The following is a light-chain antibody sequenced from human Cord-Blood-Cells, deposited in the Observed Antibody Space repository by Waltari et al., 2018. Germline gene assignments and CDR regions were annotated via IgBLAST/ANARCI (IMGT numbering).Light chain of an antibody. V-gene: IGLV2-23*01. Sequence: QSALTQPASVSGSPGQSITIPCTGTSSYVGSYTLVSWYQQHPGKAPKLMIYEGSKRPSGVSNRFSGSKSGNTASLTISGLQAEDEADYYCCSYAGSSTWVFGGGTKLTVL. J-gene: IGLJ3*02. CDR3: CSYAGSSTWV. CDR1: SSYVGSYTL. CDR2: EGS.